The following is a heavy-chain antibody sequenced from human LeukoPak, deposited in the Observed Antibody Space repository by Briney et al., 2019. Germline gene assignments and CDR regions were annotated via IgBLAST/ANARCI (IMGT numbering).Heavy chain of an antibody. Sequence: SETLSLTCTVSGGSISSYYWSWIRQPPGKGLEWIGEINHSGSTNYNPSLKSRVTISVDTSKNQFSLKLSSVTAADTAVYYCARQRRGGYDYSYWGQGTLVTVSS. CDR2: INHSGST. CDR1: GGSISSYY. CDR3: ARQRRGGYDYSY. V-gene: IGHV4-34*01. D-gene: IGHD5-12*01. J-gene: IGHJ4*02.